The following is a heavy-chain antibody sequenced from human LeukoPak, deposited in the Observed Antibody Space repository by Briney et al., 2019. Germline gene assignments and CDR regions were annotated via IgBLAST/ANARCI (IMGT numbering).Heavy chain of an antibody. CDR2: INYTGST. CDR1: GGSLSGFY. D-gene: IGHD6-25*01. Sequence: PSETLSLTCAVYGGSLSGFYWSGIRHVPGKGLEWVGEINYTGSTSYNPSLKSRVTISVDTSQNQFFLLLTSVTAADTAVYYCARVAGYLPTRWFDPWGQGTHVTVSS. V-gene: IGHV4-34*01. CDR3: ARVAGYLPTRWFDP. J-gene: IGHJ5*02.